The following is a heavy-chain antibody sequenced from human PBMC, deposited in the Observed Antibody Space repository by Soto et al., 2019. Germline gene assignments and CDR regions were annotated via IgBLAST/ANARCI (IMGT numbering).Heavy chain of an antibody. J-gene: IGHJ6*02. V-gene: IGHV3-23*01. D-gene: IGHD3-22*01. CDR2: ITGSGDLT. CDR3: TREERFNSGYYYVTGDFYYHTLEI. Sequence: EGSLRLSCAAPRSTFSSYTFHWVRHAPGKGLEWDSCITGSGDLTHYAESVQGRFTICRDQTRNMVYLQMKSLRVEDTAVYYNTREERFNSGYYYVTGDFYYHTLEIWGQGTTVTVSS. CDR1: RSTFSSYT.